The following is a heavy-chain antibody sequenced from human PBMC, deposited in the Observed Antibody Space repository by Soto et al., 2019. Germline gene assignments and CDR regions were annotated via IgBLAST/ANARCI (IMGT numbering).Heavy chain of an antibody. CDR1: GGSISSYY. D-gene: IGHD6-6*01. V-gene: IGHV4-59*12. J-gene: IGHJ5*02. Sequence: SETLSLTCTVSGGSISSYYWSWIRQPPGKGLEWIGEINYSGSTNYNPSLKSRVTISVDTSKNQFSLKLSSVTAADTAVYYCARGRKYSSSFDPWGQGTLVTVSS. CDR3: ARGRKYSSSFDP. CDR2: INYSGST.